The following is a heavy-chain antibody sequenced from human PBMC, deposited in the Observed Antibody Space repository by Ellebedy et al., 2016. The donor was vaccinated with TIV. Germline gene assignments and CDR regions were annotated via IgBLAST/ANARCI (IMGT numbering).Heavy chain of an antibody. J-gene: IGHJ4*02. Sequence: ASVKVSCXASGYTFGSYDINWVRQAPGQGPEWMGWMNPNSGNTGYPQRFQGRVTMTRDTSISTAYMELSSLTSEDTAVYYCATWAVRGAREAYFDYWGQGTLVTVSS. V-gene: IGHV1-8*01. CDR2: MNPNSGNT. CDR1: GYTFGSYD. D-gene: IGHD3-10*01. CDR3: ATWAVRGAREAYFDY.